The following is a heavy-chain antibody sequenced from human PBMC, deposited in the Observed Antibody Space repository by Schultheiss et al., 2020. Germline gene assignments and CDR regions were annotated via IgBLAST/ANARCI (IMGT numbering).Heavy chain of an antibody. CDR1: GFTFSSYA. Sequence: GGSLRLSCAASGFTFSSYAMHWVRQAPGKGLEWVAVISYDGSNKYYADSVKGRFTISRDNAKNSLYLQMNSLRAEDTAVYYCARVQRGNWFDPWGQGTLVTGYS. CDR3: ARVQRGNWFDP. CDR2: ISYDGSNK. J-gene: IGHJ5*02. V-gene: IGHV3-30*04. D-gene: IGHD3-10*01.